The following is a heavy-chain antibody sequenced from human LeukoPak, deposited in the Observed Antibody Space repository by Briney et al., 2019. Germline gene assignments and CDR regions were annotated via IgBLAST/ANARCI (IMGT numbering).Heavy chain of an antibody. CDR3: ASGPDYGYCHS. J-gene: IGHJ4*02. CDR2: IKQDGSVK. Sequence: GGSLRLSCAASGLTFNRDWMNWVRQAPGKGLEWVANIKQDGSVKNYVDSVKGRFTISRDNAKNSLYLQMNSLRVEDTAVYYCASGPDYGYCHSWGQGTLVTVSS. CDR1: GLTFNRDW. V-gene: IGHV3-7*01. D-gene: IGHD5-18*01.